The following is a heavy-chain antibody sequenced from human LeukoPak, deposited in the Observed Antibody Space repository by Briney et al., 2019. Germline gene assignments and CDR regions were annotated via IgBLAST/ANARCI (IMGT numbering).Heavy chain of an antibody. CDR1: GFTFSSYS. CDR2: ISSSSSHI. D-gene: IGHD2-2*01. CDR3: ARVPVVPAAMPTYPLDY. V-gene: IGHV3-21*01. Sequence: PGGSLRLSCAASGFTFSSYSMNWVRQAPGKGLEWVSSISSSSSHIYYADSVKGRFTISRDNAKNSLYLQMNSLRAEDTAVYYCARVPVVPAAMPTYPLDYWGQGTLVTVSS. J-gene: IGHJ4*02.